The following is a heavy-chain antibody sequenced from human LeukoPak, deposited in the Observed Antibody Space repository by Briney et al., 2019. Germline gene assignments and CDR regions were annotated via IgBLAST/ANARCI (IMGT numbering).Heavy chain of an antibody. D-gene: IGHD6-19*01. CDR1: GFTFGSYN. V-gene: IGHV3-21*01. J-gene: IGHJ4*02. Sequence: GGSLRLSCAASGFTFGSYNFHWVRQAPGKGLEWVSFISSSSSSIYYADSAKGRFTISRDNAKNSLYLQMNSLRAEDTAVYYCARDQGSGWWAYWGQGTLVTVSS. CDR2: ISSSSSSI. CDR3: ARDQGSGWWAY.